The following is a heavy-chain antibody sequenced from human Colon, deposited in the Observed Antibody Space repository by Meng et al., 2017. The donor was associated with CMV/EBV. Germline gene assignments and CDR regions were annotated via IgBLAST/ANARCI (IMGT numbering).Heavy chain of an antibody. CDR1: GGSISSYY. J-gene: IGHJ5*02. D-gene: IGHD2-2*01. Sequence: SETLSLTCSVSGGSISSYYCSWIRQPPGKGLEWIGYIYYNGSTNSNPSLKSRVTLSVDTSKNQFSLKLTSVTAADTAVYYCAATKGYCSSTTCYWSWFDPWGQGTLVTVSS. CDR2: IYYNGST. V-gene: IGHV4-59*01. CDR3: AATKGYCSSTTCYWSWFDP.